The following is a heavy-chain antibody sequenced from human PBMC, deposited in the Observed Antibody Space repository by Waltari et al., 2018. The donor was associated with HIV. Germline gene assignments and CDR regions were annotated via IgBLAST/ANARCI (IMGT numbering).Heavy chain of an antibody. CDR2: ITPNSGGT. J-gene: IGHJ4*02. CDR3: ARASRGGGDSSGPFDY. D-gene: IGHD6-19*01. Sequence: QVQLVQSGAEVKKPGASVKVSCKASGYTFTGYYMHWVRQAPGQGLEWMGWITPNSGGTTDAEKFQGRVTMTRDTSISTAYMELGGLRSDDTAVYYCARASRGGGDSSGPFDYWGQGTLVTVSS. CDR1: GYTFTGYY. V-gene: IGHV1-2*02.